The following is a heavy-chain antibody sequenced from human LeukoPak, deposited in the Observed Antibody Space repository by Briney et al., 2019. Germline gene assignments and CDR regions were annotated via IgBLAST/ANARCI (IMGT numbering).Heavy chain of an antibody. J-gene: IGHJ3*02. D-gene: IGHD6-19*01. CDR1: GFTFSSYA. V-gene: IGHV3-23*01. CDR3: AKKAKGIAVAGPDAFDI. CDR2: IIGSGAST. Sequence: GGSLRLSCAASGFTFSSYAMSWVRQAPGKGLEWVSAIIGSGASTYDADSVNGRFTISRDNSKNTLCLQMNSLSAEDTAVYYCAKKAKGIAVAGPDAFDIWGQGTMVTVSS.